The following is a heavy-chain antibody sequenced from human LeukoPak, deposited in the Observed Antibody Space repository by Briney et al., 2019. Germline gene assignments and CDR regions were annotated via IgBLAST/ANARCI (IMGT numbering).Heavy chain of an antibody. V-gene: IGHV3-30*18. Sequence: GGSLRLSCAASGFTFSSYGMHWVRQAPGKGLEGVAVISYDGSNKYYADSVKGRFTISRDNSKNTLYLQMNSLRAEDTAVYYCAKQRRYFDWSTGGFDYWGQGTLVTVSS. CDR1: GFTFSSYG. CDR3: AKQRRYFDWSTGGFDY. J-gene: IGHJ4*02. CDR2: ISYDGSNK. D-gene: IGHD3-9*01.